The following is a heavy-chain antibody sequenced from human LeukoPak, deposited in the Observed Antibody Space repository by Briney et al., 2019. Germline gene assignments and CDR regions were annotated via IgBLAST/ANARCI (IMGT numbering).Heavy chain of an antibody. CDR2: IYTSGST. J-gene: IGHJ3*02. CDR3: ARTPYSSTRGAFDI. CDR1: GGSISSYY. D-gene: IGHD4-11*01. Sequence: SETLSLTCTVSGGSISSYYWSWIRQPAGKGLEWIGRIYTSGSTNYNPSLKSRLTMSVNTSKNQFSLKLSSVTAADTAVYYCARTPYSSTRGAFDIWGQGTMVTVSS. V-gene: IGHV4-4*07.